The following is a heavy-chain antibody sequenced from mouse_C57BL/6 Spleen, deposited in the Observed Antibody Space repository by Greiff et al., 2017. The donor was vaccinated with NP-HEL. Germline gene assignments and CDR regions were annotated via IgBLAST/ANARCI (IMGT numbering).Heavy chain of an antibody. D-gene: IGHD1-1*01. CDR3: THYYGSSDVGAWFAY. CDR2: IYPGNSDT. Sequence: VQLQQSGTVLARPGASVKMSCKTSGYTFTSYWMHWVKQRPGQGLEWIGAIYPGNSDTSYNQKFKGKAKLTAVTSASTAYMELSSLTNEDSAVYYCTHYYGSSDVGAWFAYWGQGTLVTVSA. V-gene: IGHV1-5*01. CDR1: GYTFTSYW. J-gene: IGHJ3*01.